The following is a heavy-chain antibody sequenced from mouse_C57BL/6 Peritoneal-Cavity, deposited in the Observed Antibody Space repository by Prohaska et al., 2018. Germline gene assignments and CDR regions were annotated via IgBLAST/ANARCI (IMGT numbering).Heavy chain of an antibody. D-gene: IGHD2-4*01. J-gene: IGHJ2*01. V-gene: IGHV1-72*01. Sequence: QVQLQQPGAELVKPGASVKLSCKASGYTFTSYWMHWVKQRPGRGLEWIGRIDTNSGGTKYNEKFKSKATLTVDKPSSTAYMQLSSLISEDSAVYYCARTIGLRPYFDYWGQGTTLTVSS. CDR2: IDTNSGGT. CDR1: GYTFTSYW. CDR3: ARTIGLRPYFDY.